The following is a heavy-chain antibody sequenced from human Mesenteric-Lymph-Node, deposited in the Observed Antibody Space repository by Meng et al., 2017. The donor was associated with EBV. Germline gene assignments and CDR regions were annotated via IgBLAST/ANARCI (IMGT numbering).Heavy chain of an antibody. CDR3: AGHDFGDYAFDY. J-gene: IGHJ4*02. V-gene: IGHV4-30-4*01. Sequence: VQVQRRRPALVKPSQTSSIPCAVAGASISSGVYYWSWIRQPPGKGLEWMGYIYYRGSTYYNPSLKSRVTISVDTSKNLLSLKVNSVTAADTAVYYCAGHDFGDYAFDYWGQGTLVTVSS. CDR2: IYYRGST. D-gene: IGHD4-17*01. CDR1: GASISSGVYY.